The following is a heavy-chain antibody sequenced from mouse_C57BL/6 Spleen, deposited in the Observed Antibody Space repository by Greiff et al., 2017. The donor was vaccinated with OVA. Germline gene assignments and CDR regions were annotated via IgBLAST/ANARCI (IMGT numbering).Heavy chain of an antibody. V-gene: IGHV1-62-2*01. D-gene: IGHD1-1*01. CDR1: GYTFTEYT. CDR2: FYPGSGSI. Sequence: VQVQQSGAELVKPGASVKLSCKASGYTFTEYTIHWVKQRSGQGLEWIGWFYPGSGSIKYNEKFKDKATLTADKSSSTVYMELSRLTSEDSAVYFCARHEGGFYYGRDYAMDYWGQGTSVTVSS. CDR3: ARHEGGFYYGRDYAMDY. J-gene: IGHJ4*01.